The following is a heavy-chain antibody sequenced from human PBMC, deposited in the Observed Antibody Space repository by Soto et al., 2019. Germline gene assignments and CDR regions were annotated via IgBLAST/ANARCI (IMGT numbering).Heavy chain of an antibody. CDR2: ISGSGGST. D-gene: IGHD3-22*01. CDR1: GFTFSSYA. J-gene: IGHJ4*02. Sequence: GVLRLSCAASGFTFSSYAMSWVRQAPGKGLEWVSAISGSGGSTYYADSVKGRFTISRDNSKNTLYLQMNSLRAEDTAVYYCAKFPDYYDSSGYSDYWGQGTLVTVSS. V-gene: IGHV3-23*01. CDR3: AKFPDYYDSSGYSDY.